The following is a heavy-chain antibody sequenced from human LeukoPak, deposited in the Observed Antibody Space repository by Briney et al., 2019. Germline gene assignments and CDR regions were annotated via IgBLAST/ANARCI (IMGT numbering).Heavy chain of an antibody. CDR1: GGSISPYF. CDR2: VYYSGST. D-gene: IGHD3-10*01. V-gene: IGHV4-59*01. Sequence: SETLSLTCTVSGGSISPYFWSWIRQPPGRGLEWLGYVYYSGSTNYSPSLRSRVTMSVDTSKNQFSLRLSSVTAADTAVYYCARGENLWFGDYWGQGTLVTVSS. CDR3: ARGENLWFGDY. J-gene: IGHJ4*02.